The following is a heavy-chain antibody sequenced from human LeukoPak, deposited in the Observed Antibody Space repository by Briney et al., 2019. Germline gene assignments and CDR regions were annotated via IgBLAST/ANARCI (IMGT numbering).Heavy chain of an antibody. CDR2: IFYTGST. V-gene: IGHV4-31*03. J-gene: IGHJ4*02. Sequence: TLSLTCTVSGGSLSSGSSYWSWIRQHPGKGLEWIGYIFYTGSTYYNPSLNSRINISVVTSENQFSLQLSSVTAADTAVYYCARVGIISEPTATFYFDYWGQGTLVTVSS. CDR3: ARVGIISEPTATFYFDY. CDR1: GGSLSSGSSY. D-gene: IGHD1-1*01.